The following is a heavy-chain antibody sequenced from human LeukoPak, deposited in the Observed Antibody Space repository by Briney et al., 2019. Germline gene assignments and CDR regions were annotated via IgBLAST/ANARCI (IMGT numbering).Heavy chain of an antibody. CDR1: GFTFDDYA. V-gene: IGHV3-9*01. J-gene: IGHJ4*02. CDR2: ISWNSGSI. CDR3: ASPPLL. Sequence: GGSLRLSCAASGFTFDDYAMHWVRQAPGKGLEWVSGISWNSGSIGYADSVKGRFTISRDNAKNSLYLQMNSLRAEDTAVYYCASPPLLWGQGTLVTVSS.